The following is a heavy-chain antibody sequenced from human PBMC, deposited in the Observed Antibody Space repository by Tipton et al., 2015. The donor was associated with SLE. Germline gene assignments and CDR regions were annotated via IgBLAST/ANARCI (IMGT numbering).Heavy chain of an antibody. J-gene: IGHJ5*02. Sequence: TLSLTCTVSGASISSDNSYWTWIRQPAGNGLEWIGRVSLSDNNRYNPSLKSRVTLSVDTSRSQFSLTMRSVTAADTAIYYCAKERPGSGLDPWGQGTLVTVSS. D-gene: IGHD3-3*01. V-gene: IGHV4-61*02. CDR1: GASISSDNSY. CDR2: VSLSDNN. CDR3: AKERPGSGLDP.